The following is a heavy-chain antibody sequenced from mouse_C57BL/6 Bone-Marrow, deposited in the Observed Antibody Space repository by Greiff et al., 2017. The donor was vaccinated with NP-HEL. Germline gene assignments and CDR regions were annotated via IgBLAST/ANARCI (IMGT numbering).Heavy chain of an antibody. CDR3: ANYGSSYPFAY. Sequence: VQLQQSGAELVKPGASVKLSCKASGYTFTSYWMQWVKQRPGQGLEWIGEIDPSDSYTNYNQKFKGKATLTVDTSSSTAYMQLSSLTSEDSAVYYCANYGSSYPFAYWGQGTLVTVSA. CDR1: GYTFTSYW. CDR2: IDPSDSYT. J-gene: IGHJ3*01. V-gene: IGHV1-50*01. D-gene: IGHD1-1*01.